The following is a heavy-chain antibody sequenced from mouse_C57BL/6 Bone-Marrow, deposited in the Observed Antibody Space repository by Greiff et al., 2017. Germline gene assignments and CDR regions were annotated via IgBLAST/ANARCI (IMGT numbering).Heavy chain of an antibody. J-gene: IGHJ2*01. D-gene: IGHD1-1*01. Sequence: EVQLQESGPELVKPGASVKISCKASGYTFTDYYMNWVKQSHGKSLEWIGDINPNNGGTRYNQKFKGKATLTVDKSSSTAYMELRSLTSEDSAVYYCASLGVVGYWGQGTTLTVSS. V-gene: IGHV1-26*01. CDR3: ASLGVVGY. CDR1: GYTFTDYY. CDR2: INPNNGGT.